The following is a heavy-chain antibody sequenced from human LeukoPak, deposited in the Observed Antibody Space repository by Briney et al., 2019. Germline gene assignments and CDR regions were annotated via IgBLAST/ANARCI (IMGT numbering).Heavy chain of an antibody. V-gene: IGHV6-1*01. CDR1: GDSVSSNSAA. J-gene: IGHJ6*02. Sequence: SQTLSHTCAISGDSVSSNSAAWNWIRQSPSRGLEWLGRTYYRSKWYNDYAVSVKSRITINPDTSKNQFSLQLNSVTPEDTAVYYCARDSIAAAGAYYYYYYGMDVWGQGTTVTVSS. CDR3: ARDSIAAAGAYYYYYYGMDV. D-gene: IGHD6-13*01. CDR2: TYYRSKWYN.